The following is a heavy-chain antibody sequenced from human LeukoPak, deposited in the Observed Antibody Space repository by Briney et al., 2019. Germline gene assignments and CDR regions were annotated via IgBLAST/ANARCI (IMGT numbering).Heavy chain of an antibody. D-gene: IGHD3/OR15-3a*01. CDR1: GFTFSSYS. CDR2: ISSSSSYI. CDR3: ARWTGEGYFDY. V-gene: IGHV3-21*01. J-gene: IGHJ4*02. Sequence: GGSLRLSCAASGFTFSSYSMNWVRQAPGKGLGWVSSISSSSSYIYYADSVKGRFTISRDNAKNSLYLQMNRLRAEDTAVYYCARWTGEGYFDYWGQGTLVTVSS.